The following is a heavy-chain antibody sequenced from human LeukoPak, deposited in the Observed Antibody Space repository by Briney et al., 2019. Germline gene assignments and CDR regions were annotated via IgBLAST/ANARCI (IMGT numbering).Heavy chain of an antibody. CDR2: IGGDGRS. J-gene: IGHJ4*02. V-gene: IGHV3-23*01. D-gene: IGHD3-3*01. CDR1: GFPFTPNA. Sequence: GSLRLSCVASGFPFTPNAMNWVRQAPGKGLEWVSGIGGDGRSHYTGSVKGRFTISRDNSKNTLYLQMNSLRAEDTAIYYCAKDLHNWSGIDYWGLGTLVTVSS. CDR3: AKDLHNWSGIDY.